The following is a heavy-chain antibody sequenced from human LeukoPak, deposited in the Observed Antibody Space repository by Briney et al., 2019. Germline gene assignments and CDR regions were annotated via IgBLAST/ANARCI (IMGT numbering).Heavy chain of an antibody. V-gene: IGHV4-34*01. CDR1: GGSFSGYY. CDR3: ARPRDFWSGYYGY. Sequence: SETLSLTCAVYGGSFSGYYWSWIRQPPGKGLEWIGEINHSGSTNYNPSLKSRVTISVDTSKNQFSLKLSSVTAADTAVYYCARPRDFWSGYYGYRGQGTLVTVSS. J-gene: IGHJ4*02. D-gene: IGHD3-3*01. CDR2: INHSGST.